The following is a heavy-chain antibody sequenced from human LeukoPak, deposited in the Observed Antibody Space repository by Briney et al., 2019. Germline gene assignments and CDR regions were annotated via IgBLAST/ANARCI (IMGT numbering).Heavy chain of an antibody. CDR2: ISSDGSST. CDR1: GFTFDDYA. J-gene: IGHJ4*02. D-gene: IGHD6-19*01. Sequence: GGSLRLSCAASGFTFDDYAMHWVRQAPGKGLEWVSLISSDGSSTTYADSVKGRFTISRDNAKNTLYLQMNSLRVEDTAVYYCARGYSSGWYRFDDWGQGTLVTVSS. V-gene: IGHV3-74*01. CDR3: ARGYSSGWYRFDD.